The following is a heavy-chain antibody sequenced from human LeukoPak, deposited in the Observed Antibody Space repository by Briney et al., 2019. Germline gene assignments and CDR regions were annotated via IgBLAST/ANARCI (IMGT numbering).Heavy chain of an antibody. Sequence: PGGFLRLSCAASGFTFSDYYMSWIRQAPGKGLEWVSYISSSGSTIYYADSVKGRFTISRDNAKNSLYLQMNSLRAEDTAVYYCASPATYYGSGSYYYWGQGTLVTASS. CDR2: ISSSGSTI. D-gene: IGHD3-10*01. J-gene: IGHJ4*02. CDR3: ASPATYYGSGSYYY. V-gene: IGHV3-11*01. CDR1: GFTFSDYY.